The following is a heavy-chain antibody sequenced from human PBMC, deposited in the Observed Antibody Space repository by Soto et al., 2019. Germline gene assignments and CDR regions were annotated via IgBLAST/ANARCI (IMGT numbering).Heavy chain of an antibody. CDR3: EDGIRVYLPVSAFLLNRSSDL. D-gene: IGHD3-3*01. Sequence: GKGLEWIGYIYYSGSTNYNPSLKSRVTISVDTSKNQFSLKLSSVTAADTFFFQAEDGIRVYLPVSAFLLNRSSDL. V-gene: IGHV4-59*01. CDR2: IYYSGST. J-gene: IGHJ2*01.